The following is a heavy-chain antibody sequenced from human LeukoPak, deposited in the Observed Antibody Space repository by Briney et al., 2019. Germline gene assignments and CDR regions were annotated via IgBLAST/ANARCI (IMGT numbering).Heavy chain of an antibody. J-gene: IGHJ6*03. CDR2: INHSGST. V-gene: IGHV4-38-2*01. CDR3: ARPRYCSISSCYYMDV. D-gene: IGHD2-2*01. Sequence: SETLSLTCAVSGHFISSGYYWGWIRQPPGKGLEWIGSINHSGSTYYNSSLKSRVTISVNTSKNQFSLKLRSVTAADTAMYYCARPRYCSISSCYYMDVWGNGTTVTVSS. CDR1: GHFISSGYY.